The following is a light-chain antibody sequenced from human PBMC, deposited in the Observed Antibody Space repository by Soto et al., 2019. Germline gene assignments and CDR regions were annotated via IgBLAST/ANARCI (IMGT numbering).Light chain of an antibody. Sequence: QTVVTQPTSASGTPGQRVTISCSGSSSNIGSKTVNWYQQLPGMAPKLLIFSNNQRPSGVPDRFSGSKSGTSASLAISGLQSEDEADYYCAAWDDSLNGWVFGGGTKLTVL. CDR1: SSNIGSKT. CDR3: AAWDDSLNGWV. J-gene: IGLJ3*02. V-gene: IGLV1-44*01. CDR2: SNN.